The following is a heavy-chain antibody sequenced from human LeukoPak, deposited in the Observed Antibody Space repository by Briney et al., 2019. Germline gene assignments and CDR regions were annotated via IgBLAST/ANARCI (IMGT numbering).Heavy chain of an antibody. D-gene: IGHD6-13*01. CDR3: ARHARIAAAADTEFDY. CDR2: IYYSGST. CDR1: GGSISSSSYY. Sequence: PSETLSLTCTVSGGSISSSSYYWGWIRQPPGKGLEWLGSIYYSGSTYYNPSLKSRVTISVDTSKNQFSLKLSSVTAADTAVYYCARHARIAAAADTEFDYWGQGTLVTVSS. V-gene: IGHV4-39*01. J-gene: IGHJ4*02.